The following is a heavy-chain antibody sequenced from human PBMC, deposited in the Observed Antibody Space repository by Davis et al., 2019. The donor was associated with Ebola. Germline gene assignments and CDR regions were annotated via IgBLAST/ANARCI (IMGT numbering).Heavy chain of an antibody. J-gene: IGHJ4*02. CDR2: IYYSGST. Sequence: MPSETLSLTCTVPGGSISSSSYYWGWIRQPPGKGLEWIGSIYYSGSTYYNPSLKSRVAIAVGTSKNQFSLKLTSVTAADTAVYYCAGEYSRTYFDYWGQGTWSPSPQ. D-gene: IGHD6-6*01. CDR3: AGEYSRTYFDY. V-gene: IGHV4-39*01. CDR1: GGSISSSSYY.